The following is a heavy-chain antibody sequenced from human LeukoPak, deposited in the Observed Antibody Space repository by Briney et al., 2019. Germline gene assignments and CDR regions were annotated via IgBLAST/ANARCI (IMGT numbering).Heavy chain of an antibody. Sequence: GGSLRLSCAASGFTVSSNYMSWVRQAPGKGLEWVSVIYSGGGTYYADSVKGRFTISRDNSKDTLYLQMNSLRTEDAAVYYRERLALYCRSTSCPAWGQGTLVTVP. CDR1: GFTVSSNY. D-gene: IGHD2-2*01. CDR3: ERLALYCRSTSCPA. J-gene: IGHJ5*02. V-gene: IGHV3-66*01. CDR2: IYSGGGT.